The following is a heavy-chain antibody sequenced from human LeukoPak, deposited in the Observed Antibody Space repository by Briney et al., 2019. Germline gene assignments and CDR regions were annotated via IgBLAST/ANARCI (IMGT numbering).Heavy chain of an antibody. J-gene: IGHJ4*02. CDR2: IIPIFGTA. CDR1: GGTFSSYA. V-gene: IGHV1-69*05. CDR3: ARGPTMGLFDY. D-gene: IGHD3-3*01. Sequence: ASVKVSCKASGGTFSSYAISWVRQAPGQGLEWMGRIIPIFGTANYAQKFQGRVTITTDESTSTAYMELSSLRSGDTAVYYCARGPTMGLFDYWGQGTLVTVSS.